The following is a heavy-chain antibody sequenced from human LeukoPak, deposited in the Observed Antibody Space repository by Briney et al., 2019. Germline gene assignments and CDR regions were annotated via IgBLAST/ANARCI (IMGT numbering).Heavy chain of an antibody. CDR2: ISGSGGST. CDR3: AKDQGYCGGDCYRRNFDY. D-gene: IGHD2-21*02. J-gene: IGHJ4*02. CDR1: GFTFSSYA. Sequence: PGGSLRLSCAASGFTFSSYAMSWVRQAPGKGLEWVSAISGSGGSTYYADSVKGRFTISRDNSKNTLYLQMNSLRAEDTAVYYCAKDQGYCGGDCYRRNFDYWGQGTLVTVSS. V-gene: IGHV3-23*01.